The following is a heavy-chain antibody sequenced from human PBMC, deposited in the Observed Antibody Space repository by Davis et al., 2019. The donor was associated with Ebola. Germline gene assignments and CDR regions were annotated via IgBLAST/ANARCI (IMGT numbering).Heavy chain of an antibody. CDR2: IKQDGSEK. CDR1: GFTFSSYW. CDR3: AREPIAAAGTVVDY. D-gene: IGHD6-13*01. Sequence: GESLKISCAASGFTFSSYWMSWVRQAPGKGLEWVANIKQDGSEKYYVDSVKGRFTISRDNAKNSLYLQMNSLRAEDTAVYYCAREPIAAAGTVVDYWGQGTLVTVSS. J-gene: IGHJ4*02. V-gene: IGHV3-7*01.